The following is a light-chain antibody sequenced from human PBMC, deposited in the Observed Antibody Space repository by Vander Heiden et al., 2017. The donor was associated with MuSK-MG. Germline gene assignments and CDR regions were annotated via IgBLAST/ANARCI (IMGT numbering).Light chain of an antibody. CDR1: QSVLYSSNNKNY. Sequence: DIVMTQSPDSLAVSLGERATINCKSSQSVLYSSNNKNYLAWYQQKPGQPPNLLIYWASTRESGVHDRFSGSGSGTDFTLTISSLQAEDVAVYYCQQYYSTPWTFGQGTKVEIK. CDR2: WAS. J-gene: IGKJ1*01. V-gene: IGKV4-1*01. CDR3: QQYYSTPWT.